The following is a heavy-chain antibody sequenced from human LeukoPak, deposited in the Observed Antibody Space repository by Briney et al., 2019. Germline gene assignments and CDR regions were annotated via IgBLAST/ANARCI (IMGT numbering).Heavy chain of an antibody. J-gene: IGHJ6*02. V-gene: IGHV3-23*01. CDR2: ITGSDGST. Sequence: GGSLRLSCTASGFTFSSFAMNWVRQAPGKGLECVSIITGSDGSTYYADSVKGRFTISRDNSKNTLYLQMNSLRAEDTAVYYCAKVGGSFRGDYYYGMDVWGQGTTVTVSS. CDR3: AKVGGSFRGDYYYGMDV. D-gene: IGHD2-15*01. CDR1: GFTFSSFA.